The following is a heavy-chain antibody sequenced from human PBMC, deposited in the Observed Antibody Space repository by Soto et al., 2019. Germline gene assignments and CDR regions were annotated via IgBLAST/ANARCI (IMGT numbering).Heavy chain of an antibody. CDR2: IYYSGST. CDR3: AGAAHYSSPFRWFDP. D-gene: IGHD6-13*01. CDR1: GGSISSGGYY. V-gene: IGHV4-31*03. Sequence: LSLTCTVSGGSISSGGYYWSWIRQHPGKGLEWIGYIYYSGSTYYNPSLKSRVTISVDTSKNQFSLKLSSVTAADTAVYYCAGAAHYSSPFRWFDPWGQGTLVTVSS. J-gene: IGHJ5*02.